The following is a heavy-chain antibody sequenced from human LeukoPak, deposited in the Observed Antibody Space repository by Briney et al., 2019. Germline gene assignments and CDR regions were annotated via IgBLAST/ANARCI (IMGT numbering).Heavy chain of an antibody. CDR1: GGSISSYY. Sequence: KPSETLSLTCTVSGGSISSYYWSWIRQPAGKGLEWIGRIYTSGSANYNPSLKSRVTMSVDTSKNQFSLKLSSVTAADTAVYYCARDNRDSGWYGGLDYWGQGTLVTVSS. CDR2: IYTSGSA. CDR3: ARDNRDSGWYGGLDY. D-gene: IGHD6-19*01. J-gene: IGHJ4*02. V-gene: IGHV4-4*07.